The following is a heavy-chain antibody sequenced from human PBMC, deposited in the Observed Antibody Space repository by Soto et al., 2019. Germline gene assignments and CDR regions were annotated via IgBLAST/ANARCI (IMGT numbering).Heavy chain of an antibody. V-gene: IGHV4-59*01. CDR2: IYYSGST. D-gene: IGHD3-10*01. CDR3: ARDLGITMVRGVIIKGRYNWFDP. Sequence: SETLSLTCTVSGGSISSYYWSWIRQPPGKGLEWIGYIYYSGSTNYNPSLKSRDTISVDTSKNQFSLKLSSVTAADTAVYYCARDLGITMVRGVIIKGRYNWFDPWGQGTLVTVSS. J-gene: IGHJ5*02. CDR1: GGSISSYY.